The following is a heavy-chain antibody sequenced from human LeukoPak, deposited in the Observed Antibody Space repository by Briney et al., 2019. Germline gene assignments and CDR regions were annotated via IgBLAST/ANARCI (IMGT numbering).Heavy chain of an antibody. Sequence: GSLRLSCAASGFTFSNYAMSWVRQAPGKGLEWVSAITGSGDSTNSGDPVKGRFTISRDNSKNTLFLQMNSLRAEDTAVYYCAEGSIFGIVSDYWGQGTLVTVSS. CDR1: GFTFSNYA. CDR2: ITGSGDST. V-gene: IGHV3-23*01. CDR3: AEGSIFGIVSDY. D-gene: IGHD3-3*01. J-gene: IGHJ4*02.